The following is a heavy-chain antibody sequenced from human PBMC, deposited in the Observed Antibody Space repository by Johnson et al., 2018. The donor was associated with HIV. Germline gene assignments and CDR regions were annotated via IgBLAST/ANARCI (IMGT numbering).Heavy chain of an antibody. D-gene: IGHD4-23*01. CDR2: IRYDGSNK. J-gene: IGHJ3*02. V-gene: IGHV3-30*02. Sequence: QMQLVESGGGVVQPGGSLRLSCAASGFTFSSYGMHWVRQAPGKGLEWVAFIRYDGSNKYYADSVKGRFTISRDNSKNTLYLQMNSLRAEDTAVYYCARQTTVVSGDAFDIWGQGTMVTVSS. CDR3: ARQTTVVSGDAFDI. CDR1: GFTFSSYG.